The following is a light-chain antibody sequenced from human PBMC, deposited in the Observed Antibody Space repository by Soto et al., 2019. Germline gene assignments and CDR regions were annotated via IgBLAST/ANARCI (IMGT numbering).Light chain of an antibody. CDR1: QSISTS. V-gene: IGKV1-39*01. CDR2: ATF. Sequence: DIQMTQSPSSLSASVGDKITISCRASQSISTSLNWYQHKPGEAPDLLISATFSLQSGVPSRFSGSGSGTDFTLTINGLQLEDFGTYYCQQSYSTPITFGQGIRVDIK. J-gene: IGKJ5*01. CDR3: QQSYSTPIT.